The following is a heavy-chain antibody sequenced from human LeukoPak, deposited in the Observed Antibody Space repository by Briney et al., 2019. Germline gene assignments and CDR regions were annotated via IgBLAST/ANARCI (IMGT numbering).Heavy chain of an antibody. Sequence: GGSLRLSCAASGFNLNTKWMTWVRQAPGKGLEWVANINQHGSETYYEDSVRGRFTISRDNAKNSLYLEMSGLRAEDTAVYYCAGPPSDYWGQGTLVAVSS. CDR2: INQHGSET. V-gene: IGHV3-7*01. CDR3: AGPPSDY. J-gene: IGHJ4*02. CDR1: GFNLNTKW.